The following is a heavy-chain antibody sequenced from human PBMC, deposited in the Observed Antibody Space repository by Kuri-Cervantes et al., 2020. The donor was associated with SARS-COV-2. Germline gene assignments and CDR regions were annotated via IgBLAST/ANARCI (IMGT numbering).Heavy chain of an antibody. CDR1: GSSISSGSY. Sequence: SQTLSLTCAVSGSSISSGSYWGWIRQPPGKGLEWIGSIHYSGSTYYNPSLKSRVTISVDTSKNQFSLKLSSVTAADTAVYYCAGSTRGLFFDYWGQGTLVTVSS. CDR2: IHYSGST. V-gene: IGHV4-38-2*01. CDR3: AGSTRGLFFDY. J-gene: IGHJ4*02. D-gene: IGHD5/OR15-5a*01.